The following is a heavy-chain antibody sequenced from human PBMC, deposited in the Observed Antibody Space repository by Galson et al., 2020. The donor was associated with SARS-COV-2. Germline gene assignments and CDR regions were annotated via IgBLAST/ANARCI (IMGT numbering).Heavy chain of an antibody. V-gene: IGHV3-66*01. CDR1: GFTVSHTY. Sequence: GGSLGLSCVASGFTVSHTYMIWVRQAPGKGLEWVSVMYRGGNTYTTDSVKGRFTISRDKSKNTLFLQMSSLRAEDTAVYYCARVNSSSFRFDSWGQGARVTVSS. D-gene: IGHD2-15*01. CDR2: MYRGGNT. CDR3: ARVNSSSFRFDS. J-gene: IGHJ4*02.